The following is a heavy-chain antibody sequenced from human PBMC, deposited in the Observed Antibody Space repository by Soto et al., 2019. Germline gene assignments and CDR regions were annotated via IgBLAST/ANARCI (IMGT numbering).Heavy chain of an antibody. CDR2: IFNDAGNE. Sequence: QVQLVESGGDVVQPGRSLRLSCAASGFTFKDCAMHWVRQAPGKGLGWVSIIFNDAGNEYYTESVKGRFTISRDNSKNTLYLQMNSLRDEDTAVYYCAKEKGTGRAPNGAYDVWGRGTRVTVSS. V-gene: IGHV3-33*06. D-gene: IGHD2-8*02. CDR1: GFTFKDCA. J-gene: IGHJ3*01. CDR3: AKEKGTGRAPNGAYDV.